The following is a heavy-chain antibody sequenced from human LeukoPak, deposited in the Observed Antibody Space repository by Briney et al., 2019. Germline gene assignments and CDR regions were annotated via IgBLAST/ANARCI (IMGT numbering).Heavy chain of an antibody. V-gene: IGHV5-51*01. D-gene: IGHD4-17*01. CDR1: GYSFTSYW. J-gene: IGHJ4*02. CDR3: ARQGGMGVTTSGPHY. Sequence: GESLKISGKGSGYSFTSYWIGWVRQMPGKGLEWMGIIYPGDSDTRYSPSFQGQVTISADKSISTAYLQWSSLKASDTAMYYCARQGGMGVTTSGPHYWGQGTLVTVSS. CDR2: IYPGDSDT.